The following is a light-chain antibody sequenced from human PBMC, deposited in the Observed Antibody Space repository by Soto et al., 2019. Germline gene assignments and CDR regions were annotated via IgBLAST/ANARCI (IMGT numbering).Light chain of an antibody. CDR3: MQAIQILWT. Sequence: DIVMTQSPLSLPVTPGEPASISCRSSQSLLHSNGYNYLDWYLQKPGQSPQLLIYLGSNRASGVPDRFSGSGSGTDFTLKISRVEAEDVGVYYCMQAIQILWTFGQGTKVEIK. V-gene: IGKV2-28*01. CDR2: LGS. CDR1: QSLLHSNGYNY. J-gene: IGKJ1*01.